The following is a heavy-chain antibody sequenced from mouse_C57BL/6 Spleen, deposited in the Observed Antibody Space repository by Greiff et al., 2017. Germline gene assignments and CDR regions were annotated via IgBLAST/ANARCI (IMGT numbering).Heavy chain of an antibody. D-gene: IGHD1-1*01. CDR2: IWGDGST. CDR1: GFSLTSYG. Sequence: VQRVESGPGLVAPSQSLSITCTVSGFSLTSYGVSWVRQPPGKGLEWLGVIWGDGSTNYHSALISRLSISKDNSKSQVFLKLNSLQTDDTATYYCAKRGGVYYYGSSRYWYFDVWGTGTTVTVSS. V-gene: IGHV2-3*01. J-gene: IGHJ1*03. CDR3: AKRGGVYYYGSSRYWYFDV.